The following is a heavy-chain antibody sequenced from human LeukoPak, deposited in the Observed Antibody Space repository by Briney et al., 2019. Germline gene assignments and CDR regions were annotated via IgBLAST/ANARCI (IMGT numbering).Heavy chain of an antibody. V-gene: IGHV4-61*02. D-gene: IGHD3-22*01. CDR2: IYTSGST. Sequence: SETLSLTCTVSGGSISSGSYYWSWIWQPAGKGLEWIGRIYTSGSTNYNPSLKSRVTISVDTSKNQFSLKLSSVTAADTAVYYCARDHYYYDSSGYPIWGQGTMVTVSS. CDR1: GGSISSGSYY. CDR3: ARDHYYYDSSGYPI. J-gene: IGHJ3*02.